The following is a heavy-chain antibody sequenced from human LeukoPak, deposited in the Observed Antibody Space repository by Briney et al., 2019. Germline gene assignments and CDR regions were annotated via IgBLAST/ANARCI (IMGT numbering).Heavy chain of an antibody. Sequence: SETLSLTRTVSGVSISSSSHYWRWIPQPPGKGLEWIGRIYYSGITYHHPSITSRVTISVDRYKNQLSLNLTSVTGADTAVCFCARLRYNWNDAGYWGQGTMVTVSS. V-gene: IGHV4-39*01. D-gene: IGHD1-20*01. J-gene: IGHJ4*02. CDR3: ARLRYNWNDAGY. CDR1: GVSISSSSHY. CDR2: IYYSGIT.